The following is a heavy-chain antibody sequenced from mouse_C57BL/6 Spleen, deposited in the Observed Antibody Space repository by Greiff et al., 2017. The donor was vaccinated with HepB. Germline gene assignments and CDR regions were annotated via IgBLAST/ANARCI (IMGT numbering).Heavy chain of an antibody. V-gene: IGHV1-59*01. J-gene: IGHJ1*03. CDR2: IDPSDSYT. CDR3: APLTTVVAHDV. D-gene: IGHD1-1*01. CDR1: GYTFTSYW. Sequence: QVQLQQPGAELVRPGTSVKLSCKASGYTFTSYWMHWVKQRPGQGLEWIGVIDPSDSYTNYNQKFKGKATLTVDTSSSTAYMQLSSLTSEDSAVYYCAPLTTVVAHDVWGTGTTVTVSS.